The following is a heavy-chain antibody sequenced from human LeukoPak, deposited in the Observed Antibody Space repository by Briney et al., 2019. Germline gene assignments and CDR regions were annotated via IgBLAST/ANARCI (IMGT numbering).Heavy chain of an antibody. V-gene: IGHV1-2*02. CDR2: INPNSGGT. CDR1: GYTFTGHY. Sequence: ASVKVSCKASGYTFTGHYMHWVRQAPGQGLEWMGWINPNSGGTNYAQKFQGRVTMTRDTSISTAYMELSRLRSDDTAVYYCARDRGITMVRGVIVYWGQGTLVTVSS. J-gene: IGHJ4*02. D-gene: IGHD3-10*01. CDR3: ARDRGITMVRGVIVY.